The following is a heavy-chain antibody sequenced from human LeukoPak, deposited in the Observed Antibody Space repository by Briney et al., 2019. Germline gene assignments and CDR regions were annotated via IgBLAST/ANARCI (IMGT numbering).Heavy chain of an antibody. CDR2: ISYHARDQ. Sequence: PGRSLRLSCTAPGFTFSDHAMHWVRQAPGKGLEWVTVISYHARDQFYADSVKGRFTVSRDNSRNILYLQMNSLRVEDSAVYYCAAQPCINGICYLDYWGQGALVTVSS. J-gene: IGHJ4*02. CDR3: AAQPCINGICYLDY. D-gene: IGHD2-8*01. CDR1: GFTFSDHA. V-gene: IGHV3-30*04.